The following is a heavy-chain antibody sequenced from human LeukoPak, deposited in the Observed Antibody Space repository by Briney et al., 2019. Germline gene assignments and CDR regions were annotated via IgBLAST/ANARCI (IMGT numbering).Heavy chain of an antibody. Sequence: GSLRLSCAASGFTFSSYSMNWVRQAPGKGLEWVSSISSSSSYIYYADSVKGRFTISRDNAKNSLYLQMNSLRAEDTAVYYCAGTRGYYYYMDVWGKGTTVTVSS. J-gene: IGHJ6*03. CDR2: ISSSSSYI. CDR1: GFTFSSYS. V-gene: IGHV3-21*01. D-gene: IGHD1-1*01. CDR3: AGTRGYYYYMDV.